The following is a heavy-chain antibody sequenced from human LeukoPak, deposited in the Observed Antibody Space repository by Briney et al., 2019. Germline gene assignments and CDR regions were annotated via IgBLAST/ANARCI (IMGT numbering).Heavy chain of an antibody. V-gene: IGHV3-21*01. J-gene: IGHJ4*02. CDR3: ARDRYCSSASCFYYFDY. D-gene: IGHD2-2*01. Sequence: STYIYYADSVKGRFTISRDNAESSLYLQTNSLRAEDTAVYYCARDRYCSSASCFYYFDYWGQGTLVTVSS. CDR2: STYI.